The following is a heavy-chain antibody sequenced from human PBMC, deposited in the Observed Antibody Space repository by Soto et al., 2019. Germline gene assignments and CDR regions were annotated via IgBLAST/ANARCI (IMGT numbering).Heavy chain of an antibody. CDR2: IDWDDDE. D-gene: IGHD4-4*01. J-gene: IGHJ4*02. V-gene: IGHV2-70*04. Sequence: VSGPTLVNPTQTLTLTCTFSGFSLSTSGMRVSWIRQPPGKALEWLARIDWDDDEFYSTSLKTRLTISKDTSKNQVVLTMTNMDPVDTATYYCARMYSNYDLDYWGQGTLVTVSS. CDR3: ARMYSNYDLDY. CDR1: GFSLSTSGMR.